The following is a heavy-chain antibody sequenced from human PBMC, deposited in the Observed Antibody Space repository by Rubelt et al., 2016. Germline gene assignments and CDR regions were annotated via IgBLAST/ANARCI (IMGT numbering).Heavy chain of an antibody. J-gene: IGHJ2*01. CDR3: ARRVNTPTWYFDL. CDR2: VYHSGSA. CDR1: GYSISSGYY. V-gene: IGHV4-38-2*02. D-gene: IGHD4-17*01. Sequence: QVQLQQWGAGLLKPSETLSLTCTVSGYSISSGYYWGWIRQPPGKGLEWIGSVYHSGSAYYKPSLKSRVTISVDTSKNQLSLTLTSVTAADTALYYCARRVNTPTWYFDLWGRGTQVTVSS.